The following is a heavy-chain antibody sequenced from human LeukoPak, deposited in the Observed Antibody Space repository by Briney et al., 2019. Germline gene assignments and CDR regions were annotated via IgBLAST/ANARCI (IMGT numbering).Heavy chain of an antibody. J-gene: IGHJ6*02. D-gene: IGHD3-10*01. V-gene: IGHV3-21*01. CDR3: ARDSLGGTGNYLYYYNGMDV. CDR2: MTGSSSYI. CDR1: GFTFSSYS. Sequence: KPGGSLRLSCAASGFTFSSYSINWVRQAPGKGLEWVSYMTGSSSYIFYADSVKGRFTVSRDNAKNSLYLQMNSLRAEDTAVYFCARDSLGGTGNYLYYYNGMDVWGQGTTVTVSS.